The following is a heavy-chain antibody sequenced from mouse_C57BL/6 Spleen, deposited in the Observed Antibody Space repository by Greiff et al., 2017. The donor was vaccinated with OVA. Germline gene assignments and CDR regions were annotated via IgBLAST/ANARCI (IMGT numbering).Heavy chain of an antibody. V-gene: IGHV14-2*01. CDR2: IDPEDGET. CDR3: ASYYYGSILFDY. Sequence: EVQLQQSGAELVKPGASVKLSCTASGFNTKDYYMHWVKQRSEQGLEWSGRIDPEDGETKYAPKFQGKATIPADTSSNTAYLQLSSLTSEDTAVYYCASYYYGSILFDYWGQGTTLTVSS. D-gene: IGHD1-1*01. CDR1: GFNTKDYY. J-gene: IGHJ2*01.